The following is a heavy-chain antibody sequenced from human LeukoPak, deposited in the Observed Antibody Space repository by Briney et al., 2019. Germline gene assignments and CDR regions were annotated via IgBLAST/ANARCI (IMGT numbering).Heavy chain of an antibody. V-gene: IGHV4-59*01. CDR2: IYYSGST. D-gene: IGHD2-15*01. CDR3: ARGPYCSGGNCYKGSDN. CDR1: GGSISSYY. J-gene: IGHJ4*02. Sequence: PSETLSLTCTVSGGSISSYYWSWLRQPPGKGLEWVGYIYYSGSTNYNPSLRSRVTISVDTSKNQFSLKMSSVTAADTAVYYCARGPYCSGGNCYKGSDNWGQGTLVTVSS.